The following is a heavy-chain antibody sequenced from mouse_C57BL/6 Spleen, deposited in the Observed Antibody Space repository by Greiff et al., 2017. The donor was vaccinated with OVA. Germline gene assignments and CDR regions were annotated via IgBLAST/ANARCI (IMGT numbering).Heavy chain of an antibody. CDR3: ARRAAQATSLFDY. CDR1: GYAFSSYW. Sequence: QVQLQQSGAELVKPGASVKISCKASGYAFSSYWMNWVKQRPGKGLEWIGQIYPGDGDTNYNGKFKGKATLTADKSSSTAYMQLSSLTSEDSAVYFCARRAAQATSLFDYWGQGTTLTVSS. D-gene: IGHD3-2*02. J-gene: IGHJ2*01. V-gene: IGHV1-80*01. CDR2: IYPGDGDT.